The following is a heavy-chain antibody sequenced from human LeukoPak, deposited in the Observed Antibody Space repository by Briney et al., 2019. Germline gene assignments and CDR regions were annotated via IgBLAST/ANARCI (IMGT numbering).Heavy chain of an antibody. CDR1: GGSFSSYY. Sequence: SETLSLTCAVYGGSFSSYYWSWIRQPPGKGLEWIGYIYYSGSTNYNPSLKSRVAISVDTSKNQFSLKLSSVTAADTAVYYCAREMGSGRRDEGFDYWGQGTLVTVSS. V-gene: IGHV4-59*01. CDR3: AREMGSGRRDEGFDY. J-gene: IGHJ4*02. CDR2: IYYSGST. D-gene: IGHD3-10*01.